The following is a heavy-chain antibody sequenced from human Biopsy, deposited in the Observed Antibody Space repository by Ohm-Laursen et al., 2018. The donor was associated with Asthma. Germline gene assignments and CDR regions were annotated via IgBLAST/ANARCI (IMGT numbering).Heavy chain of an antibody. J-gene: IGHJ4*02. CDR3: ARMISYYHEMRAPFFDY. D-gene: IGHD3-22*01. CDR1: GYTVTRYA. CDR2: INTNTGNP. V-gene: IGHV7-4-1*02. Sequence: ASSVKVSCKASGYTVTRYAINWVRQAPRQGLEWMGWINTNTGNPTYAQGFTGRFVFSLDTSVNTAHLQISSLKAEDTAVYYCARMISYYHEMRAPFFDYWGQGTLVTVSS.